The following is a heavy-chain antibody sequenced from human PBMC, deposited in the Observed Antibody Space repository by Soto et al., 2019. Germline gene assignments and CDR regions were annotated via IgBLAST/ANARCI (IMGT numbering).Heavy chain of an antibody. J-gene: IGHJ4*02. CDR2: ISSSSSYI. D-gene: IGHD6-19*01. CDR1: GFTFSSYS. Sequence: PGGSLRLSCAASGFTFSSYSMNWVRPAPGKGLEWVSSISSSSSYIYYADSVKGRFTISRDNAKNSLYLQMNSLRAEDTAVYYCASDMHSSGWSVALDYWGQGTLVTVSS. V-gene: IGHV3-21*01. CDR3: ASDMHSSGWSVALDY.